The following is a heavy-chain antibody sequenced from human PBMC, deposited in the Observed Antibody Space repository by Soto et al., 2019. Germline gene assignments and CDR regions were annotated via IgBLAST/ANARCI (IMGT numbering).Heavy chain of an antibody. CDR2: ISYDGSNK. CDR1: GFTFSSYG. V-gene: IGHV3-30*18. D-gene: IGHD1-7*01. CDR3: AKDLWSNWNSLTDI. J-gene: IGHJ3*02. Sequence: QVQLVESGGGVVQPGRSLRLSCAASGFTFSSYGMHWVRQAPGKGLEWVAVISYDGSNKYYADSVKGRFTISRDNSKNTRYLQMKGMRAEDTAVYYCAKDLWSNWNSLTDIWGQGTMVTVSS.